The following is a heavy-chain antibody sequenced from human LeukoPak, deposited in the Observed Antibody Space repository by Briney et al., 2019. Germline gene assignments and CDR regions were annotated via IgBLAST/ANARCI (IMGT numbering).Heavy chain of an antibody. CDR3: ATSMAGFNWFDL. CDR2: ISKDESTT. D-gene: IGHD6-19*01. CDR1: GFAFSSQA. J-gene: IGHJ5*02. V-gene: IGHV3-74*01. Sequence: PGGSLRLSCAASGFAFSSQAMGWVRQAPGKGLEWVSRISKDESTTSYADSVKGRFTISRDNARNTLYLQMSSLRAEDTAVYYCATSMAGFNWFDLWGQGTLVTVSS.